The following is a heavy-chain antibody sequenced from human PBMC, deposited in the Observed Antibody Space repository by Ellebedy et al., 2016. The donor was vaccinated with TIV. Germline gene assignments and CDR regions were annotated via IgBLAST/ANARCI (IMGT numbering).Heavy chain of an antibody. Sequence: PGGSLRLSCAASGFIISGDWMSWVRQAPGKGPEWVSYISSGSSIIYYADSVKGRFTISRDDAKNSLYLQMDSLRDEVTAVYYCVRDELYSSTWYHYFDYWGQGTLVTVST. D-gene: IGHD6-13*01. CDR1: GFIISGDW. CDR2: ISSGSSII. CDR3: VRDELYSSTWYHYFDY. J-gene: IGHJ4*02. V-gene: IGHV3-48*02.